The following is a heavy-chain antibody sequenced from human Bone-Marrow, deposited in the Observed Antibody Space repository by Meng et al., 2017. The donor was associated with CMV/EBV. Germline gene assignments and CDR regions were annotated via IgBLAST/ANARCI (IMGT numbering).Heavy chain of an antibody. V-gene: IGHV1-18*01. CDR3: ARVRPVPTVTTTPYFDY. J-gene: IGHJ4*02. CDR1: GYTYTSYG. CDR2: ISGYNGNT. D-gene: IGHD4-17*01. Sequence: ASVKVSCKASGYTYTSYGVSWVRQAPGQGPEWMGWISGYNGNTYYAQKFQGRVTMTTDTSTTTAYMELRSLRSDDTAVYYCARVRPVPTVTTTPYFDYWGQGTLVTVSS.